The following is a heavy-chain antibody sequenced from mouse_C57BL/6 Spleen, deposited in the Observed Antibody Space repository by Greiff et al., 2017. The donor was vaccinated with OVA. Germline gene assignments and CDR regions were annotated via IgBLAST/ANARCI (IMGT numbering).Heavy chain of an antibody. J-gene: IGHJ2*01. Sequence: VQLQQPGAELVKPGASVKLSCKASGYTFTSYWMHWVKQRPGRGLEWIGRIDPNSGGTKYNEKFKSKATLTVDKPSSTTYMQLSILTSEDSAVYYYARDYYGSSYGDYWGQGTTLTVSS. V-gene: IGHV1-72*01. CDR3: ARDYYGSSYGDY. D-gene: IGHD1-1*01. CDR2: IDPNSGGT. CDR1: GYTFTSYW.